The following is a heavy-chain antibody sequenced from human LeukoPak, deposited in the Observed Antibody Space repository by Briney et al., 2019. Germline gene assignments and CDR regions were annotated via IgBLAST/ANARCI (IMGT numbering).Heavy chain of an antibody. V-gene: IGHV3-43*01. Sequence: GGSLRLSCAASGFTFDDYTMLWVRQAPGKGLEWVSLISWDGGSEYYADSVKGRFTISRDNSKNSLYLQMNSLRTEDTALYYCAKESDGGDYYIDYWGQGTLVTVSS. J-gene: IGHJ4*02. CDR2: ISWDGGSE. D-gene: IGHD4/OR15-4a*01. CDR1: GFTFDDYT. CDR3: AKESDGGDYYIDY.